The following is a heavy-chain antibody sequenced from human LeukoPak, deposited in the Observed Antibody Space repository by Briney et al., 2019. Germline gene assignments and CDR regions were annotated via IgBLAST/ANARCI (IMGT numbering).Heavy chain of an antibody. CDR3: ARAVSYEVEYDY. CDR1: GFTFSSYA. V-gene: IGHV3-30*04. CDR2: ISYDGSNK. D-gene: IGHD3-3*01. J-gene: IGHJ4*02. Sequence: PGGSLRLSCAASGFTFSSYARHWVRQAPGKGLEWVAVISYDGSNKYYADSVKGRFTISRDNSKNTLYLQMNSLRAEDTAVYYCARAVSYEVEYDYWGQGTLVTVSS.